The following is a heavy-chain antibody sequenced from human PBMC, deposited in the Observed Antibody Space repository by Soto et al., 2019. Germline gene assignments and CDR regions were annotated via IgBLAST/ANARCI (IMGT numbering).Heavy chain of an antibody. V-gene: IGHV1-46*01. CDR1: GYTFTSYY. CDR2: INPSGGST. J-gene: IGHJ5*02. CDR3: ARVALAVARWGWFDP. D-gene: IGHD6-19*01. Sequence: QVQLVQSGAEVKKPGASVKVSCKASGYTFTSYYMHWVRQAPGQGLEWMGIINPSGGSTSYAQKCQCIVTMTRDTSTSTVDKELSSLKSEDTTVYSGARVALAVARWGWFDPWGQGTLVTVSS.